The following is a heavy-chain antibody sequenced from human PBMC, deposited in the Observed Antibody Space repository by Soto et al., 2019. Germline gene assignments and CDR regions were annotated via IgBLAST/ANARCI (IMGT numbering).Heavy chain of an antibody. V-gene: IGHV3-53*01. Sequence: GGSLRLSCAASGFTFSSNYMSWVRQAPGKGLEWVSVIYSGGSTYYADSVKGRFTISRDNSKNTLYLQMNSLRAEDTAVYYCARGDYDILTGYYPFDYWGQGTLVTVSS. CDR1: GFTFSSNY. CDR3: ARGDYDILTGYYPFDY. J-gene: IGHJ4*02. D-gene: IGHD3-9*01. CDR2: IYSGGST.